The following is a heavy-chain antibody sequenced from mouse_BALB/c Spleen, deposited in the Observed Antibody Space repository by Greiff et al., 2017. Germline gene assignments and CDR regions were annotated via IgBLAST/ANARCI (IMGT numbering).Heavy chain of an antibody. Sequence: EVKLVESGGDLVKPGGSLKLSCAASGFTFSSYGMPWVRQTPDKRLEWVATISSGGSYTYYPDSVKGRFTISRDNAKNTLYLQMSSLESEDTAMYYCARHGTRGFAYWGQGTLVTVSA. V-gene: IGHV5-6*01. D-gene: IGHD3-3*01. CDR2: ISSGGSYT. J-gene: IGHJ3*01. CDR3: ARHGTRGFAY. CDR1: GFTFSSYG.